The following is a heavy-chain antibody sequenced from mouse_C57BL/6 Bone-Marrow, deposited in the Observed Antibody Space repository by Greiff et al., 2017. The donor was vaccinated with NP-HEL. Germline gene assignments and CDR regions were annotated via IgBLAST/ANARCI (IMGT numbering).Heavy chain of an antibody. V-gene: IGHV1-59*01. J-gene: IGHJ1*03. CDR2: IDPSDSYT. D-gene: IGHD4-1*01. CDR3: ARTGCWYFDV. Sequence: QVQLQQSGAELVRPGTSVKLSCKASGYTFTSYWMHWVKQRPGQGLEWIGVIDPSDSYTNYNQKFKGKATLTVDTSSSTAYMQLSSLTSEDSAVYYCARTGCWYFDVWGTGTTVTVSS. CDR1: GYTFTSYW.